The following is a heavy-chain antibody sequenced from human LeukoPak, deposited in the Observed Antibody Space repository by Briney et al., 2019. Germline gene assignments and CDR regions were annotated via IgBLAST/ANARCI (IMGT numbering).Heavy chain of an antibody. J-gene: IGHJ6*03. CDR1: GGSISNSSYY. CDR3: ARQKAAHMDV. V-gene: IGHV4-39*01. CDR2: IYYSGST. D-gene: IGHD2-15*01. Sequence: PSETLSLTCIVSGGSISNSSYYWGWIRLPPGKGLEWIGSIYYSGSTYYNPSLKSRVTISVDTSKNQFSLKLSSVTAADTAVYYCARQKAAHMDVWGKGTTVTVSS.